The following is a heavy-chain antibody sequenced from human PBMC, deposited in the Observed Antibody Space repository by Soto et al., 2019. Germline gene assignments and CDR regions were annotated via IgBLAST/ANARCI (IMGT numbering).Heavy chain of an antibody. CDR3: ARLNGYCISTKCHGYYGMDV. Sequence: PSETLSLTCAVYGESFSGHIWTWIRQTPGKGLQWIGQINHSGSASYNPSLKGRVTISVHTSNSQFSLELSSVTAADTAVYYCARLNGYCISTKCHGYYGMDVWGQGTTVTVSS. V-gene: IGHV4-34*01. CDR2: INHSGSA. J-gene: IGHJ6*02. D-gene: IGHD2-2*03. CDR1: GESFSGHI.